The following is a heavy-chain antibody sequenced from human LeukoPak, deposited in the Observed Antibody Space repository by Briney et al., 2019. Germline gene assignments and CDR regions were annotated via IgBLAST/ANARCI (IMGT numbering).Heavy chain of an antibody. J-gene: IGHJ4*02. D-gene: IGHD3-10*01. Sequence: QPGGSLRLSCAASGFTFSSTWMNWVRQGPGKGLEWVSRITSDGSSTIYADSVKGRFTISRDNAKSPVYLQMNSLRAEDTAVYFCARDRYYIFDYWGQGAPVTVSS. V-gene: IGHV3-74*01. CDR1: GFTFSSTW. CDR2: ITSDGSST. CDR3: ARDRYYIFDY.